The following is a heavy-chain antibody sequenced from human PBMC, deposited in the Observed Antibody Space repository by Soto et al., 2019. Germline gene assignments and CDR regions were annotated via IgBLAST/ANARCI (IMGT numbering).Heavy chain of an antibody. CDR1: GGSISSSSYY. CDR3: ARHVSWSLGTGHADYFDY. Sequence: SETLSLTCTVSGGSISSSSYYWGWIRQPPGKGLEWIGSIYYSGSTYYNPSLKSRVTISVDTSKNQFSLKLSSVTAADTAVYYCARHVSWSLGTGHADYFDYWGQGTLVTVSS. CDR2: IYYSGST. J-gene: IGHJ4*02. V-gene: IGHV4-39*01. D-gene: IGHD1-1*01.